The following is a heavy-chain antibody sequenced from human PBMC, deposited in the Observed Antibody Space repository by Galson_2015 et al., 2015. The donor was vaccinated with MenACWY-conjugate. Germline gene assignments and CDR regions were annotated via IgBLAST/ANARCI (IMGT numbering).Heavy chain of an antibody. CDR1: GFTFSRYW. V-gene: IGHV3-74*01. D-gene: IGHD2-2*01. J-gene: IGHJ4*02. CDR3: ATYCSSPSCYANGAY. CDR2: INSDGSAA. Sequence: SLRLSCAASGFTFSRYWMHWVRQSPGKGLVWVSRINSDGSAADYADSVKGRFTISRDNAKNTLYLQMNSLRAEDTAEYYCATYCSSPSCYANGAYWGQGTLVTVSS.